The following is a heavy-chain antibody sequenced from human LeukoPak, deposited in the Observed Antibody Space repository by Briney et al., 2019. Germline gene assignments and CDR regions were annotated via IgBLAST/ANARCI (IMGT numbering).Heavy chain of an antibody. V-gene: IGHV3-20*04. CDR3: ARDSGKGYFHISFNY. CDR1: GFTFDDYG. D-gene: IGHD1-14*01. Sequence: GGSLRLSCAASGFTFDDYGMSWVRQAPGKGLELVSGINWNGGSTGYADSVKGRFTISRDNAKNSLYLQMNSLRAEDTALYYCARDSGKGYFHISFNYWGQGTLVTVSS. J-gene: IGHJ4*02. CDR2: INWNGGST.